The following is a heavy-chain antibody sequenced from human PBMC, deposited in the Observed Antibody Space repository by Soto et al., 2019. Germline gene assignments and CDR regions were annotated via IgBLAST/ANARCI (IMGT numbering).Heavy chain of an antibody. J-gene: IGHJ4*02. V-gene: IGHV3-23*01. D-gene: IGHD6-13*01. CDR1: GFTFSSYG. CDR3: AKPHGDYSSSRTAFDY. Sequence: GGSLRLSCTSSGFTFSSYGMSWVRQAPGKGLEWVSAISGSGGSTYYADSVKGRFTISRDNSKNTLYLQMNSLRAEDTAVYYCAKPHGDYSSSRTAFDYWGQGTLVTVSS. CDR2: ISGSGGST.